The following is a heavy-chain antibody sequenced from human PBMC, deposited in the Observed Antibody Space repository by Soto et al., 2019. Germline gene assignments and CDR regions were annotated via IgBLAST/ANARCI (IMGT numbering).Heavy chain of an antibody. J-gene: IGHJ6*03. CDR3: AKSVVVVAAARWALGDGYYYYMDV. D-gene: IGHD2-2*01. CDR2: ISGSGGST. V-gene: IGHV3-23*01. CDR1: GFTFSNYV. Sequence: GGSLRLSCAASGFTFSNYVMSWVRQAPGKGLQWVSAISGSGGSTYYADSVKGRFTISRDNSKNTLYLQMNSLRAEDTAVYYCAKSVVVVAAARWALGDGYYYYMDVWGKGTTVTVSS.